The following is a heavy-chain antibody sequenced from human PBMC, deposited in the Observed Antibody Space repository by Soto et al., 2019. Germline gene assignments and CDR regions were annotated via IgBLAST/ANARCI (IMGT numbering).Heavy chain of an antibody. D-gene: IGHD6-13*01. CDR2: IGSSLIDS. CDR1: GFTFSTQD. J-gene: IGHJ4*02. V-gene: IGHV3-23*01. CDR3: ATRRSAAHFDY. Sequence: PGGSLRLSCAASGFTFSTQDMTWVRQAPVNGLEFVSSIGSSLIDSYHADSVRGRFTISRYNSKSTLYLHMTSLTAEDTALYYCATRRSAAHFDYWGQGTLVTVSS.